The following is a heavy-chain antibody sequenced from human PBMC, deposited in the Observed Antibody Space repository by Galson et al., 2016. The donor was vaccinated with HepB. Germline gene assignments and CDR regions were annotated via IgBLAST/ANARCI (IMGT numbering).Heavy chain of an antibody. CDR2: INQDGSVT. J-gene: IGHJ4*02. CDR3: ARLGPVVDVTIYDC. V-gene: IGHV3-7*01. Sequence: SLRLSCAASGFTFSTYWLSWVRQAPGKGLEWVASINQDGSVTHYVDSVKGRFTISRDNAKNSLYLQMNSLRVEDTAVYYCARLGPVVDVTIYDCWGQGTLVTVSS. CDR1: GFTFSTYW. D-gene: IGHD2-15*01.